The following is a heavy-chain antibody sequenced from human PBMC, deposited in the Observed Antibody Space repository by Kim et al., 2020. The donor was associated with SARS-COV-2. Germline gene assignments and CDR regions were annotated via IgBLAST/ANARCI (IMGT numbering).Heavy chain of an antibody. D-gene: IGHD3-22*01. V-gene: IGHV3-23*01. Sequence: GGSLRLSCAASGFTFSSYAMSWVRQAPGKGLEWVSAISGSGGSTYYADSVKGRFTISRDNSKNTLYLQMNSLRAEDTAVYYCAKSHLTSDYDSSGYYHNAFDYWGQGTLVTVSS. CDR2: ISGSGGST. CDR3: AKSHLTSDYDSSGYYHNAFDY. CDR1: GFTFSSYA. J-gene: IGHJ4*02.